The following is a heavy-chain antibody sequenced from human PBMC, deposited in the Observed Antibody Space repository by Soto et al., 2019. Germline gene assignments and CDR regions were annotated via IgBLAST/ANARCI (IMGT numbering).Heavy chain of an antibody. D-gene: IGHD5-12*01. CDR1: GYSFTTYW. V-gene: IGHV5-51*01. CDR3: AKAREGGYGGYDAPLDY. CDR2: IYPGDSET. Sequence: VQLVQSGAEVKKPGESLRMSCKGSGYSFTTYWIAWVRQMPGKGPEWMGIIYPGDSETRYNPSFKGQVTISADKSVSTAYLQWSSVKASDTGIYYCAKAREGGYGGYDAPLDYWGQGTPVTVSS. J-gene: IGHJ4*02.